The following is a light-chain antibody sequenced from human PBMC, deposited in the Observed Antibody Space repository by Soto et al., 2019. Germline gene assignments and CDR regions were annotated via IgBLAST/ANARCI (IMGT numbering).Light chain of an antibody. CDR2: DAS. V-gene: IGKV3-11*01. J-gene: IGKJ3*01. Sequence: EIVLTQSPATLSLSPVERATLSCRASQSVSIHSAWYQQKPGQAPRLLIYDASNRATGIPARFSGSGSGTDFTLTISSLQPEDFATYYCQESYSTPSVTFGPGTKVDIK. CDR3: QESYSTPSVT. CDR1: QSVSIH.